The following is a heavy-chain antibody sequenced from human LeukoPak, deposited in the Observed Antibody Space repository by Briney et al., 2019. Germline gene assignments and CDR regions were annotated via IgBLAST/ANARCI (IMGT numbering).Heavy chain of an antibody. CDR3: AKSPQATYYYDSSGYSGYFDY. V-gene: IGHV3-30*18. Sequence: GGCLRLSCAASGFTFSSYGMHWVRQAPGKGLEWVAVISYDGSNKYYADSVKGRFTISRDNSKNTLYLQMNSLRAEDTAVYYCAKSPQATYYYDSSGYSGYFDYWGQGTLVTVSS. D-gene: IGHD3-22*01. CDR2: ISYDGSNK. J-gene: IGHJ4*02. CDR1: GFTFSSYG.